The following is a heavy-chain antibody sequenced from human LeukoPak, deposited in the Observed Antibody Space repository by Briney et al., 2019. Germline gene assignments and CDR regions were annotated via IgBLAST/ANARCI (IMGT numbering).Heavy chain of an antibody. CDR3: ARGWEYDSDSYFHY. Sequence: GGSLRLSCEASGFTFRSYGMSWVRQAPGKGLEWVAFIRYDGSNEYYADSVKGRFTISRDNSKNTLYMQMNSLGAEDTALYYCARGWEYDSDSYFHYWGQGTLVTVSS. V-gene: IGHV3-30*02. J-gene: IGHJ4*02. D-gene: IGHD3-22*01. CDR1: GFTFRSYG. CDR2: IRYDGSNE.